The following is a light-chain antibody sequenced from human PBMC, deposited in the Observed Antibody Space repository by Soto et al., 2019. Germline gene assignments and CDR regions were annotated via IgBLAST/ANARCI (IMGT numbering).Light chain of an antibody. CDR2: AAS. CDR3: QQLNSFPLT. J-gene: IGKJ4*01. Sequence: IQLTQSPSSLSAFVGDRVTITCRASQGIDGFLVWYQQIPGKAPKLLIYAASTLQSGVPSRFSGSGSGTDFTLTISSLQPEDCATYYCQQLNSFPLTFGGGTKVEIK. CDR1: QGIDGF. V-gene: IGKV1-9*01.